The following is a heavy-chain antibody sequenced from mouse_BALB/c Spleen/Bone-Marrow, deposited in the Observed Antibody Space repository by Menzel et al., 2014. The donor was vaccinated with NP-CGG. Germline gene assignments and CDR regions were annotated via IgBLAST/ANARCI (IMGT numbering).Heavy chain of an antibody. CDR3: VRGRFAY. V-gene: IGHV1-18*01. CDR2: INPNIGGT. Sequence: EVQLQQSGPELVKPGASVKISCKTSGYTFTEYTIHWEKQSHGKSLEWIGNINPNIGGTTYNQKFKGKATLTVDMSSSTAYMDLRSLTSEDSAVYYCVRGRFAYWAQATLVTVPA. J-gene: IGHJ3*01. CDR1: GYTFTEYT.